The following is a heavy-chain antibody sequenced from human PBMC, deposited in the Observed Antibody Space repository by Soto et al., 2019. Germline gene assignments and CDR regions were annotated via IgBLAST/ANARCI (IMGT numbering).Heavy chain of an antibody. CDR3: ASATCSGGSCYSFFCGWFDP. V-gene: IGHV3-7*01. Sequence: EEQLVESGGGLVQPGGSLRLSCAASGFTFSRHWMTWVRQAPEKGLEWVANIKQDGSETYYVDSVRGRFTISRDKAKSSLYLHMNSRRAEDTAVYYCASATCSGGSCYSFFCGWFDPWGPGTLVTVSS. CDR2: IKQDGSET. D-gene: IGHD2-15*01. CDR1: GFTFSRHW. J-gene: IGHJ5*02.